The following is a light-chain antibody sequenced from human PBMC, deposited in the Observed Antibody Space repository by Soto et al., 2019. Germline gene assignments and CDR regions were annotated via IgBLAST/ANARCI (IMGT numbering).Light chain of an antibody. J-gene: IGKJ5*01. V-gene: IGKV3-20*01. CDR1: QSVSSSS. CDR2: GTS. Sequence: TVLTQSPGPLPLSPAERATLSCRSSQSVSSSSLAWCQQRPGQAPRLHIYGTSSRATGIPDRFSGSGYGTDFTLTITTLQPEDVGIYYCQQCHATPLTFGQGTRLQIK. CDR3: QQCHATPLT.